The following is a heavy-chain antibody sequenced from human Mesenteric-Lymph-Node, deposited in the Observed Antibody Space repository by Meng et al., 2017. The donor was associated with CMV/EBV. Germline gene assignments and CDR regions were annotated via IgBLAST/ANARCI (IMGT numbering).Heavy chain of an antibody. CDR2: LYGGDDST. CDR1: GFTFSSYA. J-gene: IGHJ4*02. D-gene: IGHD3-22*01. Sequence: LSCAASGFTFSSYAMSWVRQGPGKGLEWVSVLYGGDDSTFYADSVKGRFTISRDNSKNTIYLQMNSLRAEDTAVYYCAKLYYYERSVRWGQGTLVTVSS. V-gene: IGHV3-23*03. CDR3: AKLYYYERSVR.